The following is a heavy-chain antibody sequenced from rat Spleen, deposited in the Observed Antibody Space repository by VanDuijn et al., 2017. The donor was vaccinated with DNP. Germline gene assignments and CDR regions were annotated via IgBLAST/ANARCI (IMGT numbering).Heavy chain of an antibody. V-gene: IGHV3-1*01. Sequence: EVQLQESGPGLVKPSQSPSLTCSVTGYSITGDYWGWIRTFPGNKMEWVGHISYSGSTSYNPSLKSRISITRDTSNNQFFLHLNSVTTEDTATYYCARWSDYFDYWGQGVMVTVSS. CDR2: ISYSGST. J-gene: IGHJ2*01. CDR3: ARWSDYFDY. CDR1: GYSITGDY.